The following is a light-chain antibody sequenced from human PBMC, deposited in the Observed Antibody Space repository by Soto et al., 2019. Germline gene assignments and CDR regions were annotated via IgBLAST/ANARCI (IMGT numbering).Light chain of an antibody. CDR1: QSLLHSNGYTY. Sequence: DIVMTQSPLSLPVSPGEPASISCRSSQSLLHSNGYTYLDWYLQKPGQSPQLLIYLGSNRASGVPDRFSGSGSGTDFTLKISRVEAEDVGVYYCMQAVQSPRTFGQGTKVEI. CDR3: MQAVQSPRT. J-gene: IGKJ1*01. V-gene: IGKV2-28*01. CDR2: LGS.